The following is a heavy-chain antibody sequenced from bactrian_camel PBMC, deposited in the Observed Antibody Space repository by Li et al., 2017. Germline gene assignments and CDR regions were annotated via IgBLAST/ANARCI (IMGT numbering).Heavy chain of an antibody. CDR3: TATRGYYTDSEPPTDFGY. J-gene: IGHJ6*01. CDR1: GFTFSTYC. CDR2: IESDGST. V-gene: IGHV3S9*01. D-gene: IGHD4*01. Sequence: HVQLVESGGGLVQPGGSLRLSCAASGFTFSTYCMAWFRQIPDKEREGVAGIESDGSTSYADSVKGRFTISKDNAKNFVYLQMSSLKSEDTALYYCTATRGYYTDSEPPTDFGYWGQGTQVTVS.